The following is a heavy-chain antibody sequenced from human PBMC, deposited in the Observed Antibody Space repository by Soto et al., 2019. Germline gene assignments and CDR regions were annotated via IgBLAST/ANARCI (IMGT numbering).Heavy chain of an antibody. CDR1: GFTFSSYA. V-gene: IGHV3-23*01. Sequence: LRLSCAASGFTFSSYAMSWVRQAPGKGLEWVSAISGSGGSTYYADSVKGRFTISRDNSKNTLYLQMNSLRAEDTAVYYCATVAATSGWYYYYGMDVWGQGTTVTVSS. D-gene: IGHD2-15*01. J-gene: IGHJ6*02. CDR3: ATVAATSGWYYYYGMDV. CDR2: ISGSGGST.